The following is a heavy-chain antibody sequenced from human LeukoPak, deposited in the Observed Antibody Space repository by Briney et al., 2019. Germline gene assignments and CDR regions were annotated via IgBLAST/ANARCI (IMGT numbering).Heavy chain of an antibody. CDR3: ARDQGQQLALDY. D-gene: IGHD6-13*01. J-gene: IGHJ4*02. CDR2: ISGSGDTT. V-gene: IGHV3-23*01. Sequence: PGGSLRLSCAASGFTFSSYAMTWVRQAPGKGLEWVSAISGSGDTTYYADSVKGRFTTSRDNSKNTLYLQMNSLRAEDTAVYYCARDQGQQLALDYWGQGTLVTVSS. CDR1: GFTFSSYA.